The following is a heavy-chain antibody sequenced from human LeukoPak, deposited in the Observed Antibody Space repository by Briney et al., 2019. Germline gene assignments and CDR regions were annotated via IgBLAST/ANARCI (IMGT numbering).Heavy chain of an antibody. Sequence: SPSETLSLTCAVSGGSINSGAYSWSWLRQPPGMGLEWIGYIYQSGSTYYNPSLMSRVTMSVDKSQDQFSLKLSSVTAADTAVYYCAREGDGGSYLYWGQGTLVTVSS. V-gene: IGHV4-30-2*01. D-gene: IGHD1-26*01. CDR3: AREGDGGSYLY. J-gene: IGHJ4*02. CDR1: GGSINSGAYS. CDR2: IYQSGST.